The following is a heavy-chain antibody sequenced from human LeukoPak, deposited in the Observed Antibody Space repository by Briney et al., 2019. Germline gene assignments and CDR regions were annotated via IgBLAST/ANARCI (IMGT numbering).Heavy chain of an antibody. J-gene: IGHJ4*02. CDR3: ARGAGVATIWYFDY. V-gene: IGHV1-2*02. CDR2: INPSSDGT. Sequence: ASVKVSCKASGHTFTGYYMHWVRQAPGQGLEWMGWINPSSDGTNYAPKFQGRVTMTRDTSISTAYMGLSSLRSEDTAVYYCARGAGVATIWYFDYWGQGTLVTVSS. CDR1: GHTFTGYY. D-gene: IGHD5-12*01.